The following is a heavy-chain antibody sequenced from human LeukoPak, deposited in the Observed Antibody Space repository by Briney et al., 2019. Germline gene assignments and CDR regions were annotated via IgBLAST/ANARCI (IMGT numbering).Heavy chain of an antibody. V-gene: IGHV4-39*01. J-gene: IGHJ4*02. CDR1: GGSISNSSYY. CDR2: MYYSGST. Sequence: PSETLSLTCTVSGGSISNSSYYWGWIRQPPGKGLEWIGSMYYSGSTYYNPSLKSRATISVDTSKNQFSLKLSSVTAADTAVYYRARHGRMGTINPSYWGQGTLVTVSS. CDR3: ARHGRMGTINPSY. D-gene: IGHD5-24*01.